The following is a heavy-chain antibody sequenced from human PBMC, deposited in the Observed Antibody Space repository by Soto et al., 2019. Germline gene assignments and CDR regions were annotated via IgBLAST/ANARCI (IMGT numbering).Heavy chain of an antibody. J-gene: IGHJ4*02. Sequence: GASVKVSCKASGYTFTGSGISWVRQAPGQGLEWMGWISAYNGNTNYAQKLQGRVTMTTDTSTSTAYMELRSLRSDDTAVYYCARGRTYYYDSSGYFDFDYWGQGTLVTVSS. V-gene: IGHV1-18*01. CDR3: ARGRTYYYDSSGYFDFDY. CDR1: GYTFTGSG. CDR2: ISAYNGNT. D-gene: IGHD3-22*01.